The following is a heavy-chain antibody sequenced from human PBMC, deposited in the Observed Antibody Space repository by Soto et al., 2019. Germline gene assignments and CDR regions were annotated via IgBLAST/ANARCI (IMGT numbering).Heavy chain of an antibody. CDR1: GFTFSSYA. CDR2: ISGSGGST. J-gene: IGHJ4*02. V-gene: IGHV3-23*01. D-gene: IGHD5-12*01. Sequence: EVQLLESGGGLVQPGGSLRLSCAASGFTFSSYAMSWVRQAPGKGLEWVSAISGSGGSTYYADSVKGRFTISRDNSKNTLYLQMNSLRAEDTAVYYCAKDERDGYNYPSGFDYWGQGTLVTVSS. CDR3: AKDERDGYNYPSGFDY.